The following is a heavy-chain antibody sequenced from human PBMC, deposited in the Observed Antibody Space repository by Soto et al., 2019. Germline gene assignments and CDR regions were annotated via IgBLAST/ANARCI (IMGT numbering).Heavy chain of an antibody. CDR1: GYTFTSYD. CDR2: MNPNSGNT. CDR3: ARARQQGHYYYYYGMDV. Sequence: QVQLVQSGAEVKKPGASVKVSCKASGYTFTSYDINWVRQATGQGLEWMGWMNPNSGNTGYAQKFQGRVTMTRNTSISTAYMELSSLRSEDTAVYYCARARQQGHYYYYYGMDVWGQGTTVTVSS. D-gene: IGHD6-13*01. V-gene: IGHV1-8*01. J-gene: IGHJ6*02.